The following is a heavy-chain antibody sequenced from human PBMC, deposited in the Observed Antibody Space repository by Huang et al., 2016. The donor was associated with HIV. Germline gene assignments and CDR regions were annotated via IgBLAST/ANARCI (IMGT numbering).Heavy chain of an antibody. J-gene: IGHJ6*03. CDR2: ISGYNGNT. CDR3: ARGGGIQLWLLGYYYMDV. CDR1: GYTFSSFG. Sequence: QVQLVQSGAEVKKPGASVKVSCKASGYTFSSFGISWVRQAPGQGLEWGEWISGYNGNTKFAQKCQGRLTMTTDTSTSTAYMELRSLRSDDTAVYYCARGGGIQLWLLGYYYMDVWGNGTTVTVSS. D-gene: IGHD5-18*01. V-gene: IGHV1-18*01.